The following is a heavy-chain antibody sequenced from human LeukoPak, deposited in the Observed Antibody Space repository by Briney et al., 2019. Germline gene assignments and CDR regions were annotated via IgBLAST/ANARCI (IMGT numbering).Heavy chain of an antibody. Sequence: GGSLSLSCAASGFTFSSYGIHWVRQAPGKGLEWVAVIWYDGSNKYYADSVKGRFTISRDNSKNTLYLQMNSLRAEDTAVYYCARMDSSSSGSWTYFDYWGQGTLVTVSS. V-gene: IGHV3-33*01. CDR1: GFTFSSYG. CDR3: ARMDSSSSGSWTYFDY. D-gene: IGHD6-6*01. J-gene: IGHJ4*02. CDR2: IWYDGSNK.